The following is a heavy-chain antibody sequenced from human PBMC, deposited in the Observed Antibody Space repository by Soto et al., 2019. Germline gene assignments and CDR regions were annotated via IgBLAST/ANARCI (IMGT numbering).Heavy chain of an antibody. Sequence: GGSLRLSCAASGFTFSSYGMHWVRQAPGKGLEWVAVISYDGSNKYYADSVKGRFTISRDNSKNALYLQMNSLRAEDTAVYYCAKMTRGYYYGGDAFDIWGQGTTVTVSS. D-gene: IGHD3-22*01. V-gene: IGHV3-30*18. J-gene: IGHJ3*02. CDR1: GFTFSSYG. CDR2: ISYDGSNK. CDR3: AKMTRGYYYGGDAFDI.